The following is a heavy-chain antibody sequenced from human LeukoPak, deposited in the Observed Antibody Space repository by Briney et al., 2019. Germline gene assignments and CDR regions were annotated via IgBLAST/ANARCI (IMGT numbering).Heavy chain of an antibody. CDR1: GFTVSSNY. Sequence: GGSLRLSCAASGFTVSSNYMSWVRQAPGKGLEWVSVIYSNNTTYYADSVKGRFTISRDNSKNTLYLQMNSLRAEDTAVYYCARTLPPRYSSSWSPCFDYWGQGTLVTVSS. CDR2: IYSNNTT. J-gene: IGHJ4*02. D-gene: IGHD6-13*01. V-gene: IGHV3-66*01. CDR3: ARTLPPRYSSSWSPCFDY.